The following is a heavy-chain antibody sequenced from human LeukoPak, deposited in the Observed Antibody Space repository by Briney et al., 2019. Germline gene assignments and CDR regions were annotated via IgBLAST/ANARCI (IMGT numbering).Heavy chain of an antibody. V-gene: IGHV3-23*01. CDR2: ISNNGGYT. CDR1: GFTFSSSA. CDR3: AKSPSGSGSATIIDY. D-gene: IGHD3-10*01. J-gene: IGHJ4*02. Sequence: GGSLRLSCAASGFTFSSSAMSWVRQAPGKGLEWVSAISNNGGYTYYADSVKGRFTISRDNSKNTLYLQMNSLRAEDTAVYYCAKSPSGSGSATIIDYWGQGTLVTVSS.